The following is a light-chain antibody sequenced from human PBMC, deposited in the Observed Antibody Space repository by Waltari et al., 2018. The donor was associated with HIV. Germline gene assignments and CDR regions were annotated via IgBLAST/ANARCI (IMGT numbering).Light chain of an antibody. CDR2: STN. V-gene: IGLV8-61*01. Sequence: QTVVTQEPSFSVSPGGTVTLTCGLSSGSVSTSYSPSWYQQTPGQAPRPPTHSTNTRSSGVPVRFSGSILGNKAALTITGAQEDDESDYYCVLYMGTGIWVFGGGTKLTVL. J-gene: IGLJ3*02. CDR1: SGSVSTSYS. CDR3: VLYMGTGIWV.